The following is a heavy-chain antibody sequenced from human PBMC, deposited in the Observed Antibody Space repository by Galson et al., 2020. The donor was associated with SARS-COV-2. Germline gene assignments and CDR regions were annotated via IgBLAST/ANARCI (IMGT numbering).Heavy chain of an antibody. D-gene: IGHD6-19*01. V-gene: IGHV4-59*08. CDR2: IYYSGST. CDR1: GGSISSYY. Sequence: SETLSLTCTVSGGSISSYYWSWIRQPPGKGLEWIGYIYYSGSTNYNPSLKSRVTISVGTSKNQFSLKLSSVTAADTAVYYCARIMGSQYSSGWYRYYYYMDVWGKGTTVTVSS. CDR3: ARIMGSQYSSGWYRYYYYMDV. J-gene: IGHJ6*03.